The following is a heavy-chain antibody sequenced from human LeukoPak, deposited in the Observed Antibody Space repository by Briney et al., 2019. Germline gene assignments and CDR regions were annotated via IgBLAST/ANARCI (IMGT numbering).Heavy chain of an antibody. D-gene: IGHD6-19*01. J-gene: IGHJ4*02. CDR3: ARGRYSSGRIPFDY. CDR1: GGSISSYY. V-gene: IGHV4-59*01. Sequence: PSETLSLTCAVSGGSISSYYWSWIRQPPGKGLEWIGYVYYSGSTNYNPSLKSRVTKSVDTSKNQFSLKLSSVTAADTAVYYCARGRYSSGRIPFDYWGQGTLVTVSS. CDR2: VYYSGST.